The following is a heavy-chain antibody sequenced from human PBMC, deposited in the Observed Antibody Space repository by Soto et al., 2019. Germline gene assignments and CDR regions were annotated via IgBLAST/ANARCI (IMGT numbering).Heavy chain of an antibody. CDR3: ARIIYYYDSSGYGYYYGMDV. Sequence: PGESLKISCKGSGYSFTSYWIGWVRQMPGKGLEWMGIIYPGDSDTRYSPSFQGQVTISADKSISTAYLQWSSLKASDTAMYYCARIIYYYDSSGYGYYYGMDVWGQGTTVTVS. J-gene: IGHJ6*02. CDR1: GYSFTSYW. D-gene: IGHD3-22*01. CDR2: IYPGDSDT. V-gene: IGHV5-51*01.